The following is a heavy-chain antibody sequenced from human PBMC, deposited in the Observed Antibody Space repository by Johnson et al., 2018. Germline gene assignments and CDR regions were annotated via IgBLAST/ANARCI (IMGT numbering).Heavy chain of an antibody. J-gene: IGHJ1*01. CDR2: LSGSGGST. CDR3: AKDGRLLRYFDWAFIFQH. D-gene: IGHD3-9*01. V-gene: IGHV3-23*04. Sequence: VQLVESGGGLVQXGGSLRLSCAASGFTVSSNYMSWVRQAPGKGLEWVQGLSGSGGSTYYAESVKGRFTISRDHSKNTLYLQMNILRAEDTGLYYCAKDGRLLRYFDWAFIFQHWGQGTLVTVSS. CDR1: GFTVSSNY.